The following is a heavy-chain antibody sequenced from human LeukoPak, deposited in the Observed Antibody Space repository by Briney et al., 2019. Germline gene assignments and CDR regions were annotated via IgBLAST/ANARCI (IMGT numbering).Heavy chain of an antibody. D-gene: IGHD6-19*01. V-gene: IGHV3-23*01. J-gene: IGHJ2*01. Sequence: GGSLRLSCAAPGFTFSSYAMGWVRQAPGGGLEWVSGISGSGGNTYYADSVKGRFTISRDSSRNTLYLQMNNLRGDDTAVYYCAKKEVISSGEWYFGLWGRGTLVTVSS. CDR3: AKKEVISSGEWYFGL. CDR1: GFTFSSYA. CDR2: ISGSGGNT.